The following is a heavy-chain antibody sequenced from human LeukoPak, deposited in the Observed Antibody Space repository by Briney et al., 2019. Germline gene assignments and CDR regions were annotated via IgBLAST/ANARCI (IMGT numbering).Heavy chain of an antibody. J-gene: IGHJ4*02. CDR1: GGSISSYY. D-gene: IGHD4-17*01. CDR2: IHYGGNT. V-gene: IGHV4-59*01. Sequence: SETLSLTCTVSGGSISSYYWNWIRQPPGKGLEWIGYIHYGGNTNYNPSLKSRVTISVDTSKNQFSLNLSSVTAADTAIYYCARSIHDYGDFYFDFWGQGTLVTVSS. CDR3: ARSIHDYGDFYFDF.